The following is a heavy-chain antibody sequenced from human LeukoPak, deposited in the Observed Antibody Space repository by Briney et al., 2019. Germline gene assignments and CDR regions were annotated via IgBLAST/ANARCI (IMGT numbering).Heavy chain of an antibody. Sequence: SETLSLTCAVYGGSFRGYYWSWIRQPPGKGLEWIGEINHSGSTNYNPSLKSRVTISVDTSKNQFSLKLSSVTAADTAVYYCARILGYCSSTSCLGCCSAFDIWGLGTMVTVSS. V-gene: IGHV4-34*01. D-gene: IGHD2-2*01. J-gene: IGHJ3*02. CDR2: INHSGST. CDR1: GGSFRGYY. CDR3: ARILGYCSSTSCLGCCSAFDI.